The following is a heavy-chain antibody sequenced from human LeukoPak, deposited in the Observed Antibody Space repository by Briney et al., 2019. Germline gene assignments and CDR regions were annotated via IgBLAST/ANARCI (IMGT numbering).Heavy chain of an antibody. D-gene: IGHD3-22*01. CDR3: ARLESSGYYPFDY. V-gene: IGHV4-59*08. Sequence: SETLSLTCTVSGGSISSYYWSWIRQPPGRGLEWIGYIYYSGSTNYNPSLKSRVTMSVDTSKNQFSLKLRSVTAADTAVYYCARLESSGYYPFDYWGQGTLVTVSS. CDR1: GGSISSYY. CDR2: IYYSGST. J-gene: IGHJ4*02.